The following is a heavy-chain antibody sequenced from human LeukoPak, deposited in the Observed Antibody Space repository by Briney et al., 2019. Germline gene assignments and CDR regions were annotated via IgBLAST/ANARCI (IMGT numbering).Heavy chain of an antibody. V-gene: IGHV4-59*01. CDR3: ARGGSYLGHCDY. CDR1: GGSISSYY. Sequence: SETLSLTCTVSGGSISSYYWSWIRQPPGKGLEWIGYIYYSGSTNYNPSLKSRVTISVDTSKNQFSLKLSSVTAADTAVYYCARGGSYLGHCDYWGQGTPVTVSS. D-gene: IGHD1-26*01. CDR2: IYYSGST. J-gene: IGHJ4*02.